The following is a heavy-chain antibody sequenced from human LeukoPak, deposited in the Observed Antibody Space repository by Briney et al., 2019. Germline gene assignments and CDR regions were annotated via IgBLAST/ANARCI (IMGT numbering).Heavy chain of an antibody. V-gene: IGHV4-61*02. Sequence: SETLSLTCTVSGGSISSGSYYWSWIRQPAGKGLEWIGRIYTSGSTNYNPSLKSRVTISVDTSKNQFSLKLSSVTAADTAVYYCARDLEGGYSVLTSWFDPWGQGTLVTVSS. CDR1: GGSISSGSYY. CDR3: ARDLEGGYSVLTSWFDP. D-gene: IGHD3-3*01. CDR2: IYTSGST. J-gene: IGHJ5*02.